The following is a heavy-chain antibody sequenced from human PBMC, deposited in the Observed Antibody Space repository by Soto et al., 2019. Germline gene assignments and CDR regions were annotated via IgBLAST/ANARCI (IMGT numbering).Heavy chain of an antibody. Sequence: ASVKVSCKASGGTFSSYAISWVRQAPGQGLEWMGGIIPIFGTANYAQKFQGRVTITADESTSTAYMELSSLRSEDTAVYYCARGVVSDNYDFWSGYRYYFDYWGQGTLVTVSS. CDR1: GGTFSSYA. V-gene: IGHV1-69*13. J-gene: IGHJ4*02. CDR2: IIPIFGTA. CDR3: ARGVVSDNYDFWSGYRYYFDY. D-gene: IGHD3-3*01.